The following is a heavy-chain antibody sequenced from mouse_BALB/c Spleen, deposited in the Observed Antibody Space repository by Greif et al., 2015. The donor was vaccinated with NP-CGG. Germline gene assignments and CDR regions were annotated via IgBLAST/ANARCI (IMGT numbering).Heavy chain of an antibody. CDR3: ARHEDRGYPAWFAY. J-gene: IGHJ3*01. D-gene: IGHD2-2*01. CDR2: FHPGSGSI. V-gene: IGHV1-62-2*01. Sequence: QVQLKESGAELVKPGASVKLSCKASGYTFTEYTILWVKQRSGQGLEWIGWFHPGSGSIKYNEKFKDKATLTADKSSSTGYMELSRLTSEDSAVYFCARHEDRGYPAWFAYWGQGTLVTVSA. CDR1: GYTFTEYT.